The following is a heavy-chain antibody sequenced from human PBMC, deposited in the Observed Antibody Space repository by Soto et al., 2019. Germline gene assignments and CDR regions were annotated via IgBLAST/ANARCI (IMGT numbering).Heavy chain of an antibody. Sequence: EVHLLESGEDLVQRGGSLRLSSAASGFIFSNYAMSWVRKAPGKGLEWVSAISGSGATTYYPDSVKGRFTISRDNSKNTLYLQMNSLRAEDTAVYYCTKGGIPRRYNIPKVDFDYWGQGSLVTVSS. CDR3: TKGGIPRRYNIPKVDFDY. D-gene: IGHD1-1*01. J-gene: IGHJ4*02. V-gene: IGHV3-23*01. CDR1: GFIFSNYA. CDR2: ISGSGATT.